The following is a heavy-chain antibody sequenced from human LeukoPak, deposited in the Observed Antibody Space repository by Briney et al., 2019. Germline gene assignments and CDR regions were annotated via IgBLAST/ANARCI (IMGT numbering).Heavy chain of an antibody. CDR2: AHLSGAS. V-gene: IGHV4-4*02. D-gene: IGHD1-26*01. CDR3: TRESGAFSPFGF. Sequence: PSGTLSLTCAVSGGSILTTNWGSWVRQPPGKGLEWIGEAHLSGASNYNPSLKSRVNMSIDKSKNQLSLELTSVTAADTAIYYCTRESGAFSPFGFWGQGTLVTVSS. J-gene: IGHJ4*02. CDR1: GGSILTTNW.